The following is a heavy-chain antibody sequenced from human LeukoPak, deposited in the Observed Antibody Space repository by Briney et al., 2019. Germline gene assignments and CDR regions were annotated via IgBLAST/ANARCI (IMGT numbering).Heavy chain of an antibody. Sequence: EASVKVSCKASGYTFTMYYIHWVRQAPGQGLEWMGMINPSDGATTYAQRFQGRVTMTRDMSTTTVYMDLRSLRPEDTAVYFCGRERRVGVSGSGGVLFASYYTYYYMDVWGRGTTVTVSS. V-gene: IGHV1-46*01. J-gene: IGHJ6*03. CDR1: GYTFTMYY. D-gene: IGHD1-26*01. CDR3: GRERRVGVSGSGGVLFASYYTYYYMDV. CDR2: INPSDGAT.